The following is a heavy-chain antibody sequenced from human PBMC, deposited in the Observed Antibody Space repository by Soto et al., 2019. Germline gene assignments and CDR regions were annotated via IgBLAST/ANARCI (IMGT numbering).Heavy chain of an antibody. CDR1: GFTFSSYT. V-gene: IGHV3-30*04. Sequence: QVHLEESGGGVVQPGRSLTLSCAASGFTFSSYTMHWVRQAPGKGLEWVAVILYDGRRQFYADSVKCRFTISRDISRSTLYLQMNGLRTEDTAVYYCAREGTYYSTVGGAMDVWGQGTTVTVSS. CDR3: AREGTYYSTVGGAMDV. D-gene: IGHD2-8*02. CDR2: ILYDGRRQ. J-gene: IGHJ6*02.